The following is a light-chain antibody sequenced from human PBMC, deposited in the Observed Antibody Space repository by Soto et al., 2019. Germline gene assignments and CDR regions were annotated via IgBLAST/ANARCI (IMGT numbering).Light chain of an antibody. CDR2: GAS. V-gene: IGKV3-20*01. CDR1: QSVSSSY. CDR3: QQHASSPPAT. J-gene: IGKJ1*01. Sequence: EIVLTQSPGTLSLSPGERATLSCRASQSVSSSYLAWYQQKPGQAPRLLIYGASSRATGIPDRFSGSGSGTDFTLTISRLAPEDFAPYYCQQHASSPPATFGQGTKVEIK.